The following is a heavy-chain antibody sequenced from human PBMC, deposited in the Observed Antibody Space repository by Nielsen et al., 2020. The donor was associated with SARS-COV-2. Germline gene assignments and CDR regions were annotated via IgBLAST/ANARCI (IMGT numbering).Heavy chain of an antibody. D-gene: IGHD5-18*01. CDR3: ARESDTAMASAPFDY. J-gene: IGHJ4*02. V-gene: IGHV4-59*01. CDR1: GGSFSGYY. CDR2: IYYSGST. Sequence: SETLSLTCAVYGGSFSGYYWSWIRQPPGKGLEWIGYIYYSGSTNYNPSLKSRVTISVDTSKNQFSLKLSSVTAADTAVYYCARESDTAMASAPFDYWGQGTLVTVSS.